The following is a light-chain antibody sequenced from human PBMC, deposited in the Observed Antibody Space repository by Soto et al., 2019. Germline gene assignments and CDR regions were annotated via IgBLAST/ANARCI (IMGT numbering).Light chain of an antibody. V-gene: IGLV1-40*01. CDR2: GNT. Sequence: QSVVTQPPSVSGASGQRVTISCTGTSSNIGSGYDVHWYQHLPGTAPKLLIYGNTIRPSGVPDRFSGSKSGTSASLAITGLQAEDEADYYCQSYDRSLRGYVFGTGTKLTVL. J-gene: IGLJ1*01. CDR1: SSNIGSGYD. CDR3: QSYDRSLRGYV.